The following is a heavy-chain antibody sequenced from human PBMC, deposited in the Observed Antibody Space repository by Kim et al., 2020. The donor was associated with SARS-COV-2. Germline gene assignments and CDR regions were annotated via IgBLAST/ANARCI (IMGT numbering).Heavy chain of an antibody. J-gene: IGHJ4*02. Sequence: SETLSLTCTVSGGSISSGGYYWSWIRQHPGKGLEWIGYIYYSGSTYYNPSLKSRVTISVDTSKNQFSLKLSSVTAADTAVYYCARGGGYCSGGSCNDLDYWGQGTLVTVSS. CDR3: ARGGGYCSGGSCNDLDY. V-gene: IGHV4-31*03. CDR1: GGSISSGGYY. D-gene: IGHD2-15*01. CDR2: IYYSGST.